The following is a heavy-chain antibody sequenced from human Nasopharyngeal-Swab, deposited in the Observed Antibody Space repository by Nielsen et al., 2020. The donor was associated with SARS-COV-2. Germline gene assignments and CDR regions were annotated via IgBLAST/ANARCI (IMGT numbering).Heavy chain of an antibody. Sequence: SETLSLTCTVPGASISSNYWSWIRQPPGKGLEGIGYIYDSGSTNYNPSLKSRVTISVDTSKNQFSLKLSSVTAADTAVYYCARAGVGGALDIWGQGTMVTVSS. CDR3: ARAGVGGALDI. CDR1: GASISSNY. D-gene: IGHD3-16*01. V-gene: IGHV4-59*01. J-gene: IGHJ3*02. CDR2: IYDSGST.